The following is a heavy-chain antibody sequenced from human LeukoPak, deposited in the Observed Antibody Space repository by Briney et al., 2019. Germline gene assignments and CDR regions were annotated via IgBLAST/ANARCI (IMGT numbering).Heavy chain of an antibody. CDR1: GDSVASNSAA. Sequence: SQTLSLTCAISGDSVASNSAAWNWTRQSPSRGLEWLGRAYYRSKWYNDYAVSVKSRMTINPDTSKNQFSLQLNSVTPEDTAVYYCARGSSYYYYYGMDVWGQGTTVTVSS. J-gene: IGHJ6*02. D-gene: IGHD2-15*01. CDR2: AYYRSKWYN. CDR3: ARGSSYYYYYGMDV. V-gene: IGHV6-1*01.